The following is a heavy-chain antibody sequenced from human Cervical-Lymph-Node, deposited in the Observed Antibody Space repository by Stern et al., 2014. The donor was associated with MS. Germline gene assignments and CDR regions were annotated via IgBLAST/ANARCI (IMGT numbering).Heavy chain of an antibody. V-gene: IGHV4-59*01. CDR2: IYYSGST. CDR3: ARAVGLRFDY. Sequence: QLQLQESGPGLVKTSETLSLTCAVSGGSMSPYHWGWIRQPPGKGLEWIGYIYYSGSTNYRPSLKSRVTISVDTSKNQFSLKLTSVIPADTAVYYCARAVGLRFDYWGQGTLVTVSS. D-gene: IGHD5-12*01. J-gene: IGHJ4*02. CDR1: GGSMSPYH.